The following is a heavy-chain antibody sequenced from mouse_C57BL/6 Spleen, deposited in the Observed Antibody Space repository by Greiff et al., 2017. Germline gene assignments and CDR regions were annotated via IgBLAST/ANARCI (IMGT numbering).Heavy chain of an antibody. V-gene: IGHV5-4*01. CDR1: GFTFSSYA. CDR3: ARDEVNVDY. D-gene: IGHD2-2*01. CDR2: ISDGGSYT. J-gene: IGHJ2*01. Sequence: VQLVESGGGLVKPGGSLKLSCAASGFTFSSYAMSWVRQTPEKRLEWVATISDGGSYTYYPDNVKGRFTISRDNAKNNLYLQMSHLKSEDTAMYYCARDEVNVDYWGQGTTLTVSS.